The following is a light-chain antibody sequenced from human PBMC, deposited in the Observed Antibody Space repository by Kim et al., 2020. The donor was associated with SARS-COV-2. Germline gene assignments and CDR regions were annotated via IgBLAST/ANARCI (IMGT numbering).Light chain of an antibody. CDR3: PVWDSSSDHPV. V-gene: IGLV3-21*04. J-gene: IGLJ3*02. Sequence: YELTQPPSVSVAPGKTARITCGGNNIGSKSVHWYQQKPGQAPVLFIYYDSDRPSGIPERFSGSNSGNTATLTISRVEAGDEADYYCPVWDSSSDHPVFGG. CDR1: NIGSKS. CDR2: YDS.